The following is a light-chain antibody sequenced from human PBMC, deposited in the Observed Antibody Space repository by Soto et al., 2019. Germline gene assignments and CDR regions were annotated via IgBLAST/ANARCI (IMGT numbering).Light chain of an antibody. J-gene: IGLJ1*01. CDR3: SSYTSSSTHYV. CDR1: SSDVGGYNY. CDR2: DVS. Sequence: QSALTQPASVSGSRGQSITISCTGTSSDVGGYNYVSWYQQHPGKAPKLMIYDVSNRPSGVSNRFSGSKSGNTASLTISGLQAEDEADYYCSSYTSSSTHYVFGTGTKLTVL. V-gene: IGLV2-14*01.